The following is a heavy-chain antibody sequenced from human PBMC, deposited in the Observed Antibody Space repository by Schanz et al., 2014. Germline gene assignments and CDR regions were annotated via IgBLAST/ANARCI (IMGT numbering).Heavy chain of an antibody. V-gene: IGHV3-21*04. Sequence: VQLVESGGGVVQPGGSLRLSCEASEFTFSSYKMNWVRQAPGKGLEWVSCTNGDGTNAKYADSVKGRFTISRDNAKNSLYLQMNSLRAEDTAVYYCARDRRFFDRGDLYYFDSWGQGTLVTVSS. J-gene: IGHJ4*02. CDR2: TNGDGTNA. CDR3: ARDRRFFDRGDLYYFDS. CDR1: EFTFSSYK. D-gene: IGHD3-3*01.